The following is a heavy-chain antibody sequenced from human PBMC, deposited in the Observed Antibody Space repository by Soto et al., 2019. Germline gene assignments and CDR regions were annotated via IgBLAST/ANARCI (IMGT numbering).Heavy chain of an antibody. Sequence: QVQLQESGPRLVKPSETLSLTCTVSGGSIRSSSYYWGWIRQPPGKGLEWIGSVFCNGNTYYSPSLKSRITISVDTSQNQFSLRLYSVTAADTALYHGARFPDWGSGTAGGQGIPVTVSS. CDR3: ARFPDWGSGTA. V-gene: IGHV4-39*01. CDR2: VFCNGNT. D-gene: IGHD3-10*01. CDR1: GGSIRSSSYY. J-gene: IGHJ4*02.